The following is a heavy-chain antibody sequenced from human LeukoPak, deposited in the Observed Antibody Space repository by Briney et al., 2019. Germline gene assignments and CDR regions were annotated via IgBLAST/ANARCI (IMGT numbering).Heavy chain of an antibody. V-gene: IGHV3-30*18. J-gene: IGHJ4*02. CDR3: AKDGGLWVSAHWGDS. D-gene: IGHD7-27*01. CDR1: GFTFSSYG. CDR2: ISYDGSNK. Sequence: GRSLRLSCAASGFTFSSYGMHWVRQAPGKGLEWVAVISYDGSNKYYAESVKGRFTISRDNSKNTVNLQMSSLRAEDTAVYYCAKDGGLWVSAHWGDSWGRGTLVTVSS.